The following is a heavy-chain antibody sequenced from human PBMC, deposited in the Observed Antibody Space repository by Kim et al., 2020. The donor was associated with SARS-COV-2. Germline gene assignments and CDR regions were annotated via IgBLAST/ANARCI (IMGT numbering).Heavy chain of an antibody. Sequence: SETLSLTCTVSGGSISSYYWSWIRQPPGKGLEWIGYIYYSGSTNYNPSLKSRVTISVDTSKNQFSLKLSSVTAADTAVYYCARGLNWNYPLYYGMDVWGQGTTVTVSS. V-gene: IGHV4-59*13. CDR3: ARGLNWNYPLYYGMDV. J-gene: IGHJ6*02. CDR2: IYYSGST. D-gene: IGHD1-7*01. CDR1: GGSISSYY.